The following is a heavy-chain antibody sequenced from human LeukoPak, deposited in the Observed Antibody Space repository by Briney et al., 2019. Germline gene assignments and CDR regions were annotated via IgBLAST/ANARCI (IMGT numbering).Heavy chain of an antibody. CDR2: IHYSGGT. V-gene: IGHV4-39*02. CDR1: GGSISSSNYF. Sequence: SETLSLTCQVSGGSISSSNYFWGWIRQPPGKVLEWIGSIHYSGGTYYNPSLKSRVTISVDTSNNQLSLKLSSVTATDTAVYYCARDSLPGAFDIWGQGTMVTVSS. J-gene: IGHJ3*02. CDR3: ARDSLPGAFDI.